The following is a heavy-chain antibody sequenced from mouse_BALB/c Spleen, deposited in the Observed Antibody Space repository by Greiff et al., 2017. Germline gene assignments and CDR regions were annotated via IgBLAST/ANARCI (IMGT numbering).Heavy chain of an antibody. CDR3: ARHTAARATIFAY. CDR1: GFTFSSYT. J-gene: IGHJ3*01. V-gene: IGHV5-12-2*01. CDR2: ISNGGGST. D-gene: IGHD3-1*01. Sequence: EVKLVESGGGLVQPGGSLKLSCAASGFTFSSYTMSWVRQTPEKRLEWVAYISNGGGSTYYPDTVKGRFTISRDNAKNTLYLQMSSLKSEDTAMYYCARHTAARATIFAYWGQGTLVTVSA.